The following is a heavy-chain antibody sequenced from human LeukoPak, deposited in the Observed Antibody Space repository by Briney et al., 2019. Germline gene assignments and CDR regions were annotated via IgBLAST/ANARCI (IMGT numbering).Heavy chain of an antibody. D-gene: IGHD3-10*01. CDR2: IIPMFGTP. CDR1: GGSFSNYA. V-gene: IGHV1-69*01. Sequence: GSSVKVSCKASGGSFSNYATTWVRQAPGQGLEWMGGIIPMFGTPKYAQKFQGRVTITADESTSTAYMELSSLRSEDTAVYYCARDQSHYYGSGSYDYWGQGTLVTVSS. J-gene: IGHJ4*02. CDR3: ARDQSHYYGSGSYDY.